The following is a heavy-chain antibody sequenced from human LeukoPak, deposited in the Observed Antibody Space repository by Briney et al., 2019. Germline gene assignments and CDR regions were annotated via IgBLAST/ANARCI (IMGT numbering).Heavy chain of an antibody. V-gene: IGHV3-21*01. D-gene: IGHD6-13*01. CDR1: GFTFSSYW. CDR3: ARDREQLVRGTFDY. Sequence: GGSLRLSCAASGFTFSSYWMSWVRQAPGKGLEWVSSISSSSSYIYYADSVKGRFTISRDNAKNSLYLQMNSLRAEDTAVYYCARDREQLVRGTFDYWGQGTLVTVSS. J-gene: IGHJ4*02. CDR2: ISSSSSYI.